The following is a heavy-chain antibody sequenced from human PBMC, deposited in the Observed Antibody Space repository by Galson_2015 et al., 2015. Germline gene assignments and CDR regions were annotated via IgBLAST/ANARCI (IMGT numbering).Heavy chain of an antibody. CDR1: GFTFSSYE. V-gene: IGHV3-48*03. Sequence: SLRLSCAASGFTFSSYEMNWVRQAPGKGLEWVSYISSSGSTIYYADSVKGRFTISRDNAKNSLYLQMNSLRAEDTAVYYYARPAQGWDMALGYWGQGTLSPSPQ. CDR3: ARPAQGWDMALGY. CDR2: ISSSGSTI. J-gene: IGHJ4*02. D-gene: IGHD1-26*01.